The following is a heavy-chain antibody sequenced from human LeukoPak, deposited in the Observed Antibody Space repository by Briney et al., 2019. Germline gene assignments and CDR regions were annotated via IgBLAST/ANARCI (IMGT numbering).Heavy chain of an antibody. CDR1: GFTFSNYW. Sequence: GGSLRLSCEGSGFTFSNYWMGWVRQAPRKGLQWVANIKTDGSEKYYVDSVKGRFTISRDNAKNSLYLQMNSLRAEDTAVYYCARDPSASGAFDIWGQGTMVTVSS. D-gene: IGHD3-10*01. V-gene: IGHV3-7*01. CDR2: IKTDGSEK. J-gene: IGHJ3*02. CDR3: ARDPSASGAFDI.